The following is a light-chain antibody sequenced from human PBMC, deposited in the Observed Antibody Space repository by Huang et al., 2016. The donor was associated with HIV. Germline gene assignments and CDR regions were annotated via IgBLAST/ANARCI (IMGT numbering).Light chain of an antibody. V-gene: IGKV2-24*01. J-gene: IGKJ5*01. CDR3: VQATQFIT. Sequence: DIVMTQTPLSSPVTLGQPASISSRSIQILVHSDGNTYLSWLQQRPGQPPRLLIYKMFNRYSGVPDRFSGRGAGADFTLKISRVEDEDVGVYYCVQATQFITFGQGTRLEIK. CDR1: QILVHSDGNTY. CDR2: KMF.